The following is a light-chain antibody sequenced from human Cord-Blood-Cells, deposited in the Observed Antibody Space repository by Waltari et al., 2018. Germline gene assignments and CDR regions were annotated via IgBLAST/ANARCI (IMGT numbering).Light chain of an antibody. Sequence: QPALTQPASVSGSPGPSITISCTGTSSAVGGYNYVSWYQQHPGKAPKLMIYDVSNRPSGVSNRFSGSKSGNTASLTISGLQAEDEADYYCSSYTSSSTLWVFGGGTKLTVL. CDR1: SSAVGGYNY. J-gene: IGLJ3*02. CDR2: DVS. V-gene: IGLV2-14*01. CDR3: SSYTSSSTLWV.